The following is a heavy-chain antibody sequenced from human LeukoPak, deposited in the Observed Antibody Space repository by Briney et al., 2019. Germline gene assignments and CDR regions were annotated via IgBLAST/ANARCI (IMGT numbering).Heavy chain of an antibody. D-gene: IGHD1-1*01. CDR1: GYTFIDYY. CDR3: ARDENGNSGKNY. J-gene: IGHJ4*02. CDR2: INPHSGGT. Sequence: ASVKVSCKASGYTFIDYYMHWVRQAPGQGLEWMGWINPHSGGTNYAQKFQGRVTMTRDMSISTAYMELSSLRSDDTAVYYCARDENGNSGKNYWGQGTLVTVSS. V-gene: IGHV1-2*02.